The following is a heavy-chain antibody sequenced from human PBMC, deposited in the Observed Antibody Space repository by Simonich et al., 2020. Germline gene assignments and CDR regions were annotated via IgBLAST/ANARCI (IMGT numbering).Heavy chain of an antibody. D-gene: IGHD6-6*01. J-gene: IGHJ6*03. V-gene: IGHV4-59*08. Sequence: QVQLQESGPGLVKPSETLSLTCTVSGGSISSYYWSWIRHPPGKGLEWFGYIYYRGSPTYTPPLMSRVTISVAPSKNQFSLKLSSVTAADTAVYYCARHDPGIAARPPSFYYYYYMDVWGKGTTVTVSS. CDR1: GGSISSYY. CDR2: IYYRGSP. CDR3: ARHDPGIAARPPSFYYYYYMDV.